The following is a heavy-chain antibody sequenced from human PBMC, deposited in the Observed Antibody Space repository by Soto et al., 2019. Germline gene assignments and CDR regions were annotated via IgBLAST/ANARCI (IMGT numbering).Heavy chain of an antibody. CDR1: GFTFDDYA. D-gene: IGHD6-6*01. CDR3: ARVSSPSYTSGMDV. J-gene: IGHJ6*04. Sequence: GGSLRLSCAASGFTFDDYAMHWVRQAPGKGLEWVSLISWDGGSTYYADSVKGRFTISRDNSKNSLYLQMNSLRAEDTALYYCARVSSPSYTSGMDVWGKGTTDTVSP. CDR2: ISWDGGST. V-gene: IGHV3-43D*04.